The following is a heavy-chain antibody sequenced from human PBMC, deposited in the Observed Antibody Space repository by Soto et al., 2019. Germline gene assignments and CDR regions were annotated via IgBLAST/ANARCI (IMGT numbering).Heavy chain of an antibody. V-gene: IGHV5-51*01. CDR1: GYSFSNFW. CDR2: IYPDDSDT. J-gene: IGHJ3*02. Sequence: GESLKISCQASGYSFSNFWIAWVRQMPGEGLEWLGIIYPDDSDTRYSPSFQGRVTMSVDKSTRTAYLQWSGLKASDTATYYCARHRRAIVATTDPLDIWGQGTKVTVSS. CDR3: ARHRRAIVATTDPLDI. D-gene: IGHD1-26*01.